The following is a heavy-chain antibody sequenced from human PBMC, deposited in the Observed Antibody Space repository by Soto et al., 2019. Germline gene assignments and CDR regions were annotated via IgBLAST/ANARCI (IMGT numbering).Heavy chain of an antibody. J-gene: IGHJ6*03. CDR2: ISGSGGST. CDR1: GFTFSSYA. D-gene: IGHD3-3*01. CDR3: ARGPYYDFWSASRAPVYYMDV. Sequence: GGSLRLSCAASGFTFSSYAMSWVRQAPGKGLEWVSAISGSGGSTYYADSVKGRFTISRDNSRNTSISTAYMELSSLRSEDTAVYYCARGPYYDFWSASRAPVYYMDVWGKGTTVTVSS. V-gene: IGHV3-23*01.